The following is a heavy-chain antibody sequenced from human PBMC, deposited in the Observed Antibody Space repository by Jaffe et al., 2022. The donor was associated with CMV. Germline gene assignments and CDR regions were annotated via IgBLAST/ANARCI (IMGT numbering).Heavy chain of an antibody. V-gene: IGHV3-9*01. CDR2: ISWNSGSI. D-gene: IGHD1-26*01. CDR1: GFTFDDYA. J-gene: IGHJ3*02. CDR3: AKDTSGSFPASDAFDI. Sequence: EVQLVESGGGLVQPGRSLRLSCAASGFTFDDYAMHWVRQAPGKGLEWVSGISWNSGSIGYADSVKGRFTISRDNAKNSLYLQMNSLRAEDTALYYCAKDTSGSFPASDAFDIWGQGTMVTVSS.